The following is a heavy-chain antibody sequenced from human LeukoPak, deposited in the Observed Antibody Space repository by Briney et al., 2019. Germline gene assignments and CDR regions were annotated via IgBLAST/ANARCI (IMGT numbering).Heavy chain of an antibody. CDR3: ARLTGGVGATSRHYYYYYMDV. J-gene: IGHJ6*03. Sequence: AASVKVSCKASGYTFTGYYMHWVRQAPGQGLEWMGWINPNSGGTNYAQKFQGRVTMTRDTSISTAYMELSRLRSDDTAVHYCARLTGGVGATSRHYYYYYMDVWGKGTTVTVSS. CDR2: INPNSGGT. CDR1: GYTFTGYY. D-gene: IGHD1-26*01. V-gene: IGHV1-2*02.